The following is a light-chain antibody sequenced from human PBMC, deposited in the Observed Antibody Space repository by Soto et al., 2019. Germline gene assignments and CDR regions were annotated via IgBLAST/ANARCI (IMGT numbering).Light chain of an antibody. CDR2: KAS. CDR1: QSILSW. CDR3: QQYDSFSWT. J-gene: IGKJ1*01. Sequence: DIQMNQSPSSLSASVGDRVTITCRASQSILSWFAWYQQKPGKAPKLLIYKASSLESGVPSRFSGSGSGTEFTLTISSLQHDDSATYYCQQYDSFSWTFGQGTKVEVK. V-gene: IGKV1-5*03.